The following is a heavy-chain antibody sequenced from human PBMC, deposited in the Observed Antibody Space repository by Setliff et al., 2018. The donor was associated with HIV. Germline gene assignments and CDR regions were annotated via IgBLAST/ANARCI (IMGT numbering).Heavy chain of an antibody. CDR3: ATPISITSGSAFDY. Sequence: PGESLKISCKGSGYSFTSYWISWVRQMPGKGLEWMGIIYPGDSNTKYSPSFQGQVTLSVDKSISTAYLQWSSLKASDTAMYYCATPISITSGSAFDYWGQGTLVTVSS. V-gene: IGHV5-51*01. D-gene: IGHD2-2*01. CDR1: GYSFTSYW. CDR2: IYPGDSNT. J-gene: IGHJ4*02.